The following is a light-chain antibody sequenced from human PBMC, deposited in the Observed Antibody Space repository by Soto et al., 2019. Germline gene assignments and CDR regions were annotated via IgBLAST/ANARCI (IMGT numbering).Light chain of an antibody. J-gene: IGKJ1*01. CDR3: QQYDNWPWT. CDR1: QSVSSSQ. CDR2: GAS. Sequence: ELELTQSTGPLSLSPVEISTPSCRASQSVSSSQLAWYQQKPGQAPRLLIYGASSRATGIPDRFSGSGSGTDFTLTISSLQSEDCAVYYGQQYDNWPWTGGQGHTVDIK. V-gene: IGKV3-20*01.